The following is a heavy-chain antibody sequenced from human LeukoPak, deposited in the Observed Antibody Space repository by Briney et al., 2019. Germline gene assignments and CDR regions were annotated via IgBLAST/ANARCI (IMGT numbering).Heavy chain of an antibody. J-gene: IGHJ4*02. CDR1: GGSISCGDYY. D-gene: IGHD3-10*01. V-gene: IGHV4-30-4*01. CDR2: IYYSGST. CDR3: ARRYCSGSSLDY. Sequence: SQPLSLICSVWGGSISCGDYYWSWIRQPPGEGLEWIGYIYYSGSTYYNPSLKSRVTISVDASKTQFSLKLSSVTAADTAVYYCARRYCSGSSLDYWGQGTLVTVSS.